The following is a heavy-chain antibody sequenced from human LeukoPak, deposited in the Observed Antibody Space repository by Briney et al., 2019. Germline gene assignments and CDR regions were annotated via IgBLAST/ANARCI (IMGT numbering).Heavy chain of an antibody. CDR2: INPNSGGT. Sequence: ASVKVSCKASGYTFTRYYMHWLRQAPGQGPEWMGWINPNSGGTNYAQKFQGRVTMTRDRSIRTTYMDLRSLRSDDTAVYYCARVWIAYGAGRPTFHFWGQGTLVGVCS. CDR1: GYTFTRYY. D-gene: IGHD3-10*01. CDR3: ARVWIAYGAGRPTFHF. V-gene: IGHV1-2*02. J-gene: IGHJ4*02.